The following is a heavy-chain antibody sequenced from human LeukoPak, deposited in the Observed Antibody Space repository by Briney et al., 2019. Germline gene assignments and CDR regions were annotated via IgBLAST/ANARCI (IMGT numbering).Heavy chain of an antibody. D-gene: IGHD2-15*01. Sequence: PGRSLRLSCAASGFTFSSYGMHWVRQAPGKGLEWVAVISYDGSNKYYADSVKGRFTISRDNSKNTLYLQMNSLRAEDTAVYYCARSWVVPDAFDIWGQGTMVTVSS. J-gene: IGHJ3*02. CDR2: ISYDGSNK. CDR3: ARSWVVPDAFDI. CDR1: GFTFSSYG. V-gene: IGHV3-30*03.